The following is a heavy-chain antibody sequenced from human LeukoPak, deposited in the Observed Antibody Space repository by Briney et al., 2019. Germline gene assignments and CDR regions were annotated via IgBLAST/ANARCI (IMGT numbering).Heavy chain of an antibody. J-gene: IGHJ4*02. CDR3: AKTPRGYDFWSGIFDY. Sequence: PGGSLRLSCAASRFTFSSYAMSWVRQAPGKGLEWVSAISGSGGSTYYADSVKGRFTISRDNSKNTLYLQMNSLRAEDTAVYYCAKTPRGYDFWSGIFDYWGQGTLVTVSS. CDR1: RFTFSSYA. V-gene: IGHV3-23*01. CDR2: ISGSGGST. D-gene: IGHD3-3*01.